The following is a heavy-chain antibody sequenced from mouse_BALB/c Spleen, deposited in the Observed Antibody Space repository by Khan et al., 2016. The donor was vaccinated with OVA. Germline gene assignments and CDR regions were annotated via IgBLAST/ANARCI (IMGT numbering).Heavy chain of an antibody. CDR3: ARQGKGAMDY. D-gene: IGHD2-1*01. J-gene: IGHJ4*01. CDR2: ISSGGSYT. CDR1: GFTFSSYG. Sequence: EVELVESGGDLVKPGGSLKLSCAASGFTFSSYGMSWVRQTPDKRLEWVATISSGGSYTYYPDSVKGRFTISRDNAQNTLYLQMSSLKSEDTAMYYCARQGKGAMDYWGQGTSVTVSS. V-gene: IGHV5-6*01.